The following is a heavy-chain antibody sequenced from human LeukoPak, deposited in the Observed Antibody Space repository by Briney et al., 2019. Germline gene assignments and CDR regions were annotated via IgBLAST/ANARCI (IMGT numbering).Heavy chain of an antibody. V-gene: IGHV1-8*01. CDR3: ARVAGNCGGDCYRLLY. CDR1: GYTFTTYD. CDR2: MNPNSGNT. D-gene: IGHD2-21*01. Sequence: ASVKVSCKASGYTFTTYDINWVRQATGHGLEWLGWMNPNSGNTGYAQKFQGRVTVTRNISITTAYMELTNLRSEDTAVYYCARVAGNCGGDCYRLLYWGQGTLVTVSS. J-gene: IGHJ4*02.